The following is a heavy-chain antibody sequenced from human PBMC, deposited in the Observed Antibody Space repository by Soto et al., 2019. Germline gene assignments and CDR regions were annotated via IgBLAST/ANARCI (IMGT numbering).Heavy chain of an antibody. CDR2: IRSKAYGGTT. J-gene: IGHJ4*02. D-gene: IGHD3-3*01. Sequence: GGSLRLSCTASGFTFGDYAMSWFRQAPGKGLEWVGFIRSKAYGGTTEYAASVKGRSTISRDDSKSIAYLQMNSLKTEDTAVYYCTRDQRYDFWSGYYAAVNFDYWGQGTLVTVS. CDR1: GFTFGDYA. V-gene: IGHV3-49*03. CDR3: TRDQRYDFWSGYYAAVNFDY.